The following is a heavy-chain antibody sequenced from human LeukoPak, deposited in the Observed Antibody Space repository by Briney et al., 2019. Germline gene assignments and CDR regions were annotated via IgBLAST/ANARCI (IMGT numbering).Heavy chain of an antibody. J-gene: IGHJ6*02. CDR2: INHSGST. V-gene: IGHV4-34*01. CDR3: ARVSAGYYDFWSGYPRYYYYGMDV. Sequence: SETLSLTCAVYGGSFSGYYWSWIRQPPGKGLEWIGEINHSGSTNYNPSLKSRVTISVDTSKNQFSLKLSSVTAADTAVYYCARVSAGYYDFWSGYPRYYYYGMDVWGQGTTVTVSS. D-gene: IGHD3-3*01. CDR1: GGSFSGYY.